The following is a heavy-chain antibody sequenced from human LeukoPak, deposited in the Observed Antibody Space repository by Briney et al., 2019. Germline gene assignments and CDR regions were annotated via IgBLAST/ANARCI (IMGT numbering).Heavy chain of an antibody. CDR2: ISSSSSTI. D-gene: IGHD1-26*01. Sequence: GGSLRLSCAASGFTFSSYSMNWVRQAPGKGLEWVSYISSSSSTIYYADSVKGRFTISRDNAKNSLYLQMNSLRDEDTAVYYCARPTTPTALGASDIWGQGTMVTVSS. CDR3: ARPTTPTALGASDI. CDR1: GFTFSSYS. J-gene: IGHJ3*02. V-gene: IGHV3-48*02.